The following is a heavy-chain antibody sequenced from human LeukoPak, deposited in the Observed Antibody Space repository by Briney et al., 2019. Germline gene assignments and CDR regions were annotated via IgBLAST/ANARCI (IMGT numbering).Heavy chain of an antibody. V-gene: IGHV4-31*03. Sequence: PSETLSLTRTVSGGSISSGYYWGWIRQHPGKGLEWIGYMYYSGTTYYNPSLKSRLTISIDTSKNQFSLKLSSVTAADTAVYYCARATVTIRSAKWYFDYWGQGTLVTVSS. CDR2: MYYSGTT. J-gene: IGHJ4*02. CDR1: GGSISSGYY. D-gene: IGHD4-17*01. CDR3: ARATVTIRSAKWYFDY.